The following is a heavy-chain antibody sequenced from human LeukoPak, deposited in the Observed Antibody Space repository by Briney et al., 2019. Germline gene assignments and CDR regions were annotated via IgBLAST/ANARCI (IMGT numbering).Heavy chain of an antibody. J-gene: IGHJ3*02. CDR2: ISYDGSNK. V-gene: IGHV3-30-3*01. CDR3: ARGYYLAFDI. Sequence: GESLRLSCAASGFTFSSYAMHWVRQAPGKGLEWVAVISYDGSNKYYADSVKGRFTISRDNSKNTLYLQMNSLRAEDTAVYYCARGYYLAFDIWGQGTMVTVSS. D-gene: IGHD3-22*01. CDR1: GFTFSSYA.